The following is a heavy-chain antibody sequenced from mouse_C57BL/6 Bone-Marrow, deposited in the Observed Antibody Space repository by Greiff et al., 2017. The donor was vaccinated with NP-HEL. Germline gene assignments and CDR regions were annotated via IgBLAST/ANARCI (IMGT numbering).Heavy chain of an antibody. V-gene: IGHV1-19*01. CDR2: INPYNGGT. CDR1: GYTFTDYY. D-gene: IGHD2-2*01. CDR3: ARRGMVTTRAWFAY. Sequence: VQLQQSGPVLVKPGASVKMSCKASGYTFTDYYMNWVKQSHGKSLEWIGVINPYNGGTSYNQKFKGKATLTVDKSSSTAYMELNSLTSEDSAVYYCARRGMVTTRAWFAYWGQGTLVTVSA. J-gene: IGHJ3*01.